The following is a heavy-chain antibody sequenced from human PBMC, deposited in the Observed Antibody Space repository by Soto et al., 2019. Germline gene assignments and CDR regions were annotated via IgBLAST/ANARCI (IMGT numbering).Heavy chain of an antibody. V-gene: IGHV3-7*01. D-gene: IGHD3-9*01. CDR2: IKHDGSQT. CDR1: GFTFSDSW. Sequence: PGGSLRLSCAAAGFTFSDSWMGWVRQAPGRGPEWVANIKHDGSQTPYAASVRDRFAISRDNSKDTLYLHMRGVKVEDTAVYFCARESTELRHYDAWGPGTLVTVSS. CDR3: ARESTELRHYDA. J-gene: IGHJ5*02.